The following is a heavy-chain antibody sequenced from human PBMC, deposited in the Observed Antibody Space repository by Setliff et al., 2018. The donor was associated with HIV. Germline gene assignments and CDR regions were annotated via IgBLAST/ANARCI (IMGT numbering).Heavy chain of an antibody. V-gene: IGHV1-46*01. Sequence: ASVKVSCKASGYTFTKSIIHWVRQAPGQGLEWMGAIIPSGGSTGYAEKFQARVTLTRDTSTSTVYMELSGLREEDTAVYYCARGGASGSGYYWADYWGQGTLVTSPQ. CDR3: ARGGASGSGYYWADY. CDR2: IIPSGGST. D-gene: IGHD3-3*01. CDR1: GYTFTKSI. J-gene: IGHJ4*02.